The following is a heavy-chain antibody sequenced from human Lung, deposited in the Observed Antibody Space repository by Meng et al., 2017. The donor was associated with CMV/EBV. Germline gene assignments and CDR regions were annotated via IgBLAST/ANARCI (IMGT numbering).Heavy chain of an antibody. D-gene: IGHD2-15*01. J-gene: IGHJ4*02. CDR3: AKDRYSSSPWDYCDY. CDR1: GFTFADYA. CDR2: ISYSGAIL. V-gene: IGHV3-9*01. Sequence: SXKISCAASGFTFADYAMHWVRQVPGKGPEWVSGISYSGAILDYADSVRGRFTIFRDNAKNSLYLQMNSLRSEDTALYYCAKDRYSSSPWDYCDYWGQGTXVTVSS.